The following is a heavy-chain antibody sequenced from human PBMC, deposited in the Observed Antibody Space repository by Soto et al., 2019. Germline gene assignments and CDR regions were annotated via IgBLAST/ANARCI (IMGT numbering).Heavy chain of an antibody. V-gene: IGHV3-33*06. Sequence: PGGPMRLSCAASGFTFSSYGMHWVRQAPGKGLEWVAVIWYDGSNKYYADSVKGRFTISRDNSKNTLYLQMNNLRVEDTAVYYCANRNWEGCSGVSCYLYDHWGQGTQVTVSS. CDR3: ANRNWEGCSGVSCYLYDH. CDR2: IWYDGSNK. J-gene: IGHJ5*02. D-gene: IGHD2-15*01. CDR1: GFTFSSYG.